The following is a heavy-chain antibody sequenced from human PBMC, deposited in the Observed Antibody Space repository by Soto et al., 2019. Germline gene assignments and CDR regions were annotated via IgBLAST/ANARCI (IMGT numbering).Heavy chain of an antibody. J-gene: IGHJ4*02. V-gene: IGHV4-30-4*01. D-gene: IGHD5-12*01. CDR3: ARDSPNGGYDYGLFPPAFDY. Sequence: QVQLQESGPGLVKPSQTLSLTCTVSGGSISSGDYYWSWIRQPPGKGLEWIGYIYYSGSTYYNPSLKSRVTISVDTSKNQFSLKLSSVTAADTAVYYCARDSPNGGYDYGLFPPAFDYWGQGTLVTVSS. CDR1: GGSISSGDYY. CDR2: IYYSGST.